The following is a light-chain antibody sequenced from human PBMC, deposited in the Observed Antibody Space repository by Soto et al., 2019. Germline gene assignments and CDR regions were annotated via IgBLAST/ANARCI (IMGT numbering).Light chain of an antibody. J-gene: IGKJ2*01. CDR1: QRVSRN. CDR3: QQDNNWPPYT. CDR2: GAS. V-gene: IGKV3-15*01. Sequence: EIVMSQSPAALSVSPGERATLSCMARQRVSRNLAWYQQKPGQAPRLLIYGASTRATGIPARFSGSGSETEFTLTISGLQSEDFAVYYCQQDNNWPPYTFGQGTKVDIK.